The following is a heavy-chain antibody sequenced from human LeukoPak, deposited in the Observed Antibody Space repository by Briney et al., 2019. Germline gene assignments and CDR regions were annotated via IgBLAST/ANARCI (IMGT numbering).Heavy chain of an antibody. V-gene: IGHV4-34*01. Sequence: PSETLSLTCAVYGGSFSGYYWSWLRQPPGKGLEWIGEINHSGSTNYNPSLKSRVTISVDTSKNQFSLKLSSVTAADTAVYYCAREGGSSPKYYYGMDVWGQGTTVTVSS. CDR3: AREGGSSPKYYYGMDV. CDR1: GGSFSGYY. J-gene: IGHJ6*02. CDR2: INHSGST.